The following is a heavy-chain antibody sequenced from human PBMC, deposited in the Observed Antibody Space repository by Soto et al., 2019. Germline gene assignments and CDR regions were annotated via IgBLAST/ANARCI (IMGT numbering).Heavy chain of an antibody. V-gene: IGHV3-9*01. CDR1: GFSLDHYA. Sequence: EVHLVESGGGLAQPGRSLRLSCVASGFSLDHYAMHWVRQAPGKGLEWVSGISWDSGVIDYADSVRGRFTISRDNGKNSLYLQMTSLRAEDTALYYCVKDNVGVYCSGGSCYFDYWGQGSLVTVSS. J-gene: IGHJ4*02. D-gene: IGHD2-15*01. CDR3: VKDNVGVYCSGGSCYFDY. CDR2: ISWDSGVI.